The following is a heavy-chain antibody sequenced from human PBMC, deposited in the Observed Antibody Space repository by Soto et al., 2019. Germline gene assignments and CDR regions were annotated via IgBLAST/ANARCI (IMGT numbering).Heavy chain of an antibody. V-gene: IGHV3-30*18. CDR2: ISYDGSNK. CDR3: AKDWGIAAAGRVGYFDL. J-gene: IGHJ2*01. D-gene: IGHD6-13*01. Sequence: ESGGGVVQPGRSLRLSCAASGFTSSSYGMHWVRQAPGKGLEWVAVISYDGSNKYYADSVKGRFTISRDNSKNTLYLQMNSLRAEDTAVYYCAKDWGIAAAGRVGYFDLWGRGTLVTVSS. CDR1: GFTSSSYG.